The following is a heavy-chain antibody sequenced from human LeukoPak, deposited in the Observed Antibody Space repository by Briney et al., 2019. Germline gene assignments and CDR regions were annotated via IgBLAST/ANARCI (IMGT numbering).Heavy chain of an antibody. V-gene: IGHV4-39*01. Sequence: PSETLSLTCTVSGGSISSSSYYWGWIRQPPGKGLEWIGSIYYSGSTYYNPSLKSRVTISVDTSKNQFSLKLSSVTAADTAVYYCARQVPTTVVTPGAFDIWGQGTMVTVSS. CDR2: IYYSGST. J-gene: IGHJ3*02. CDR1: GGSISSSSYY. D-gene: IGHD4-23*01. CDR3: ARQVPTTVVTPGAFDI.